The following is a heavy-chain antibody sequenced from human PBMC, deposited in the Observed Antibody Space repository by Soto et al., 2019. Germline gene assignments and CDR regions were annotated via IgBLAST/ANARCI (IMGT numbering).Heavy chain of an antibody. CDR3: ARHPRPLHIVVVTANRGGMDV. D-gene: IGHD2-21*02. CDR1: GGSISSSSYY. Sequence: SETLSLTCTVSGGSISSSSYYWGWIRQPPGKGLEWIGSIYYSGSTYYNQSLKSRVTISVDTSKNQFSLKLSSVTAADTAVYYCARHPRPLHIVVVTANRGGMDVWGQGTTVTVSS. CDR2: IYYSGST. V-gene: IGHV4-39*01. J-gene: IGHJ6*02.